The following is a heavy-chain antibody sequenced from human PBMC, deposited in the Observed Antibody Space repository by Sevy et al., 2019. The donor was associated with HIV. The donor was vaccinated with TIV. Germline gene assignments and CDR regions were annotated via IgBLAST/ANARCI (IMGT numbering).Heavy chain of an antibody. CDR1: GGSISSGGYY. Sequence: SETLSLTCTVSGGSISSGGYYWSWIRQHPGKGLEWIGYIYYSGSTYYNPSLKSRVTISVDTSKNQFSLKLSSVTAADTAVYYCARERFIAAAGTGTQTFDYWVQGTLGTGSS. D-gene: IGHD6-13*01. J-gene: IGHJ4*02. CDR2: IYYSGST. V-gene: IGHV4-31*03. CDR3: ARERFIAAAGTGTQTFDY.